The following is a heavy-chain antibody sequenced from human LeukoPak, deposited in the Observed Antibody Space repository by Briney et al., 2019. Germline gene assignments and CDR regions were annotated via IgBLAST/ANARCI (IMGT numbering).Heavy chain of an antibody. CDR1: GGSISSSSYY. V-gene: IGHV4-39*01. J-gene: IGHJ4*02. CDR2: IYYSGST. CDR3: ARNQPPVYYGSGSYPPLFDY. Sequence: SETLSLTCTVSGGSISSSSYYWGWIRQPPGKGLEWIGSIYYSGSTYYNPSLKSRVTISVDTSKNQFSLQLNSVTPEDTAVYYCARNQPPVYYGSGSYPPLFDYWGQGTLVTVSS. D-gene: IGHD3-10*01.